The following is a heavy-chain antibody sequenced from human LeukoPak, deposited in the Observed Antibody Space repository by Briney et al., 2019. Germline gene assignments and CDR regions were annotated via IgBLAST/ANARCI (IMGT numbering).Heavy chain of an antibody. CDR1: GFSFRSYA. Sequence: GGSLRLSCAASGFSFRSYAMHWVRQAPGKGLDWVAVISYDESNKYYADSVKGRFTISRDTSKNTLYLQMNSLRAEDTAIYFCARDFGEYYYDSSGYDYYFDYWGQGTLVTVSS. CDR2: ISYDESNK. V-gene: IGHV3-30-3*01. D-gene: IGHD3-22*01. CDR3: ARDFGEYYYDSSGYDYYFDY. J-gene: IGHJ4*02.